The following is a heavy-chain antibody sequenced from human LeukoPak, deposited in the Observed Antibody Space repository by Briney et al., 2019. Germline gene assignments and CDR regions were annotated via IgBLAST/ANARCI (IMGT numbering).Heavy chain of an antibody. D-gene: IGHD3-22*01. Sequence: GGSLRLSCEASEFTFSTSGMHWVRQSPGKGLDWVSFIRNDGNKKNYAESVKGRFTISRDNSRNTLYLQMDSLSAEDTAVYYCVKVDTWGQGTLVTVSS. CDR1: EFTFSTSG. V-gene: IGHV3-30*02. CDR3: VKVDT. J-gene: IGHJ4*02. CDR2: IRNDGNKK.